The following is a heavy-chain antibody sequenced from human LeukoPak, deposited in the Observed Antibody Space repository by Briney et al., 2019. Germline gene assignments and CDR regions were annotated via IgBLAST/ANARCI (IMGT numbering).Heavy chain of an antibody. V-gene: IGHV4-34*01. CDR2: INHSGST. Sequence: SETLSLTCAVYSGSFSGYYWSWIRQPPGKGLEWIGEINHSGSTNYNPSLKSRVTISVDTSKNQFSLKLSSVTAADTAVYYCARQVHYYDSSGYLFYFDYWGQGTLVTVSS. CDR3: ARQVHYYDSSGYLFYFDY. CDR1: SGSFSGYY. D-gene: IGHD3-22*01. J-gene: IGHJ4*02.